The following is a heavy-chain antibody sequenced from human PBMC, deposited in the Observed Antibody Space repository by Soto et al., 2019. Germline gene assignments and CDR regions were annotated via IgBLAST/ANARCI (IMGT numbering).Heavy chain of an antibody. J-gene: IGHJ4*02. CDR3: CRHDARCVSCDY. Sequence: PGGSLRLSCAASGLTFSASAMHWVRQAPGKGLEWVGRIRNKVDSYQTVYAAPVNCRFTISRDDSKNMAYLQMNSLTTEDTGVYFGCRHDARCVSCDYWGQGTRVTVSS. CDR2: IRNKVDSYQT. V-gene: IGHV3-73*01. CDR1: GLTFSASA. D-gene: IGHD2-8*01.